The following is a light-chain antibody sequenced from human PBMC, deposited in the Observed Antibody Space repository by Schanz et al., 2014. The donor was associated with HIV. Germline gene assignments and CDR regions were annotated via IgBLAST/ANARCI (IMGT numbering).Light chain of an antibody. Sequence: DIQLTQSPSSLSASVGDRVTITCRASQSISSYLNWYQQKPGKAPKLLIYAASTLQSGVPSRFSGSRSGTDFTLTISSLQPEDFAAYYCQQAHSFPLTFGGGTKVEIK. CDR3: QQAHSFPLT. CDR2: AAS. CDR1: QSISSY. J-gene: IGKJ4*01. V-gene: IGKV1-39*01.